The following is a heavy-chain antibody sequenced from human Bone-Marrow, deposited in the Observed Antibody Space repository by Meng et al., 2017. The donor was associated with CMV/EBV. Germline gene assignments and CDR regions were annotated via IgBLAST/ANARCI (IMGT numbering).Heavy chain of an antibody. V-gene: IGHV1-69*05. D-gene: IGHD2-21*02. CDR2: IIPIFGTA. J-gene: IGHJ5*02. CDR1: GGTFSSYA. Sequence: SVKVSCKASGGTFSSYAITWVRQAPGQGLDWMGVIIPIFGTANYAQKFQGRVTITTDESTSTAYMELRSLRSDDIAVYYCARGAWENFGGHCYSNWADPWGQGTLVTVSS. CDR3: ARGAWENFGGHCYSNWADP.